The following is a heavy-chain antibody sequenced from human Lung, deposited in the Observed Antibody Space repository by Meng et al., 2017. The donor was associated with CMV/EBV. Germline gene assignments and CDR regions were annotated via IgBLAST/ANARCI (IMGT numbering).Heavy chain of an antibody. D-gene: IGHD6-19*01. CDR2: IKQDGSEK. Sequence: GEXXKLSCAASGFTFSSYWMSWVRQAPGKGLEWVANIKQDGSEKYYVDSVKGRFTISRDNAKNSLYLQMNSLRAEDTAVYYCARDRTGYSSGWYGYYGMDVXGQGXTVTVSS. CDR1: GFTFSSYW. V-gene: IGHV3-7*01. J-gene: IGHJ6*02. CDR3: ARDRTGYSSGWYGYYGMDV.